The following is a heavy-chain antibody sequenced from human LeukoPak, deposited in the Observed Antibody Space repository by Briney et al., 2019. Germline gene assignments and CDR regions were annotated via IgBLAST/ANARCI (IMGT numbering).Heavy chain of an antibody. V-gene: IGHV3-73*01. D-gene: IGHD4-17*01. CDR3: TRRLMSTVNDY. Sequence: GGSLRPSCAAPGLTLTGTAMNWVGKRPGKGLEWVGCIRSKANDVTTAYAASVRGRFNTSRDDSDNTTYLQMTRLYSENTAIYYCTRRLMSTVNDYWGQGTLVTVSS. CDR2: IRSKANDVTT. J-gene: IGHJ4*02. CDR1: GLTLTGTA.